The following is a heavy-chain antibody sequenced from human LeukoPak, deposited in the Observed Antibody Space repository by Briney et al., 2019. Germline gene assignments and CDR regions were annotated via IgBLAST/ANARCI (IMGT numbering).Heavy chain of an antibody. CDR2: IYYSGST. CDR1: GGSLSGYY. Sequence: MTSETLSLTCTVSGGSLSGYYWTWIRQSPGKGLEWIAYIYYSGSTNYNPSLKSRVTISVDTSKNQFSLRLGSVTAADTAVYYCARLRGNYFPDYWGQGTLVTVSS. D-gene: IGHD4-11*01. CDR3: ARLRGNYFPDY. V-gene: IGHV4-59*01. J-gene: IGHJ4*02.